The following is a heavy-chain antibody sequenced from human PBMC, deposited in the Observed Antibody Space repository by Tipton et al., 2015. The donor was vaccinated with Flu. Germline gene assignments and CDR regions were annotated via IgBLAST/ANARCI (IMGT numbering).Heavy chain of an antibody. CDR2: IYYSGST. CDR1: GGSISSSSYY. Sequence: TLSLTCTVSGGSISSSSYYWGWIRQPPGKGLEWIGSIYYSGSTYYNPSLKSRVTISVDTSKTQFSLKLSSVTAADTAVYYCARGHSYCYDGGAFDIWGQGTMATFSS. J-gene: IGHJ3*02. V-gene: IGHV4-39*07. CDR3: ARGHSYCYDGGAFDI. D-gene: IGHD3-22*01.